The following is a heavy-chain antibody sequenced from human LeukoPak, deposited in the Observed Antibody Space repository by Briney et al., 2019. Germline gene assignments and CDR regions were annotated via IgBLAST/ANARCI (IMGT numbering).Heavy chain of an antibody. J-gene: IGHJ4*02. V-gene: IGHV3-30-3*01. CDR2: ISYDGSNK. CDR3: ARASGYYFDY. CDR1: GFTFSSYA. D-gene: IGHD3-10*01. Sequence: GGSLRLSCAASGFTFSSYAMHWVRQSLGKGLEWVAVISYDGSNKYYADSVKGRFTISRDNSKNTLYLQMNSLRAEDTAVYYCARASGYYFDYWGQGTLVTVSS.